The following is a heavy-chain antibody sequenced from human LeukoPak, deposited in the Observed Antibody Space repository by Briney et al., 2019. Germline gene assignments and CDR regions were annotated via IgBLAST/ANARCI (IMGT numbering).Heavy chain of an antibody. CDR1: GYSFTTYW. Sequence: GESLKISYKGYGYSFTTYWIGWVRQMPGKGLEWMGIIYPGDSDTRYSPSFQGQVTISADKSISTAYLQWTSLKASDTAMYYCARHGRDSSGWLYGFDRWGQGTLVTVSS. J-gene: IGHJ5*02. CDR2: IYPGDSDT. CDR3: ARHGRDSSGWLYGFDR. V-gene: IGHV5-51*01. D-gene: IGHD6-19*01.